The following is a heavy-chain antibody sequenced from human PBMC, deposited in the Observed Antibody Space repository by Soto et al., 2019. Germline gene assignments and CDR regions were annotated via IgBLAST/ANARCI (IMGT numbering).Heavy chain of an antibody. V-gene: IGHV4-30-4*02. J-gene: IGHJ4*02. Sequence: SETLSLTCTVSGGSISSGDYYWSWIRQPPGKGLEWIGYIYYSGSTYYNPSLKSRVTISVDTSKNQFSLKLSSVTAADTAVYYCARIYSYGPQDSIPYFDYWGQGTLVTVS. CDR1: GGSISSGDYY. D-gene: IGHD5-18*01. CDR2: IYYSGST. CDR3: ARIYSYGPQDSIPYFDY.